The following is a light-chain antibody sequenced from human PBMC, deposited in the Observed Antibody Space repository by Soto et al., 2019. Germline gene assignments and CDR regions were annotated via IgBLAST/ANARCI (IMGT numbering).Light chain of an antibody. CDR2: GAT. CDR1: QAVRSD. V-gene: IGKV3-15*01. Sequence: EIVMTQSPATLSFSPGERATLSCRASQAVRSDFAWYQQKPGQAPRLLIYGATIRATGIPARFSGSGYGTEFTLTISSLQSEDFAVYYCQQYNKWPLTFGGGTKVDIK. J-gene: IGKJ4*01. CDR3: QQYNKWPLT.